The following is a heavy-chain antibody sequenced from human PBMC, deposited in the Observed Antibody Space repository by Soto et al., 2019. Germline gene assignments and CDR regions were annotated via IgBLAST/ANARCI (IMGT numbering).Heavy chain of an antibody. CDR1: GFSLTTSGVG. V-gene: IGHV2-5*04. CDR3: VRFGSGFFVPRHRDAFDI. Sequence: QITLQESGPPLVRPTQTLTMACTFSGFSLTTSGVGVGWIRQPPGKALEWLALIYWDDDTLYRPCLKSRLTHTKDTSQNLVVITITNMDPVDKGTYYSVRFGSGFFVPRHRDAFDIWVQVTMVTVSS. CDR2: IYWDDDT. J-gene: IGHJ3*02. D-gene: IGHD3-3*01.